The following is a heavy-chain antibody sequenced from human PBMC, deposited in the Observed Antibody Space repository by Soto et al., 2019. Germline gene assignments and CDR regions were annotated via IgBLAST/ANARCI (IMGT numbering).Heavy chain of an antibody. CDR1: GFTFDDYA. CDR2: ISWNSGST. J-gene: IGHJ3*02. V-gene: IGHV3-9*01. Sequence: EVQLVESGGGLVQPGRSLRLSCAASGFTFDDYAMHWVRQAPGKGLEWVSGISWNSGSTYYADSVKGRFTISRDNSKNTLYLQMNSLRAEDTAVYYCAKVHYSRAFDIWGQGTMVTVSS. CDR3: AKVHYSRAFDI. D-gene: IGHD1-26*01.